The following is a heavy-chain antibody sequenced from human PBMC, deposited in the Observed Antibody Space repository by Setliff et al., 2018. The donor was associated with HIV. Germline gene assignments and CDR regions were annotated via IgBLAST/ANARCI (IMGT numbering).Heavy chain of an antibody. CDR2: IYYSGST. Sequence: PSETLSLTCTVSGGSIRGHYWSWIRQPPGKGLEWIGTIYYSGSTYYKPSLKSRGTISVDTSKNQFYLKLNSVTAADSAVYYCARESLNLGELSSNPDASDIWGQGTMVTVSS. V-gene: IGHV4-59*11. CDR3: ARESLNLGELSSNPDASDI. CDR1: GGSIRGHY. J-gene: IGHJ3*02. D-gene: IGHD3-16*02.